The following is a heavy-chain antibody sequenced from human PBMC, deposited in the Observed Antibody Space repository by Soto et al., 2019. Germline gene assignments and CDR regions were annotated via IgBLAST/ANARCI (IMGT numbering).Heavy chain of an antibody. V-gene: IGHV3-11*01. CDR3: ARVKAAAFSNWFDP. Sequence: GGSLRLSCAASGFTFSDYYMSWIRQAPGKGLEWVSYISSSGSTIYYADSVKGRFTISRDNAKNSLYLQMNSLRAEDTAVYYCARVKAAAFSNWFDPWGQGTLVTVSS. J-gene: IGHJ5*02. CDR1: GFTFSDYY. D-gene: IGHD6-13*01. CDR2: ISSSGSTI.